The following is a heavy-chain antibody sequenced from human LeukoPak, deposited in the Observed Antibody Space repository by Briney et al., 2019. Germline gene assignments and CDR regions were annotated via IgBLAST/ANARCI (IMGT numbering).Heavy chain of an antibody. CDR1: GFTFSSYG. V-gene: IGHV3-23*01. J-gene: IGHJ4*02. D-gene: IGHD6-19*01. CDR2: ISGSGGST. CDR3: AKPVYSSGWK. Sequence: GRSLRLSCAASGFTFSSYGMSWVRQAPGKGLEWVSAISGSGGSTYYADSVKGRFTISRDNSKNTLYLQMNSLRAEDTAVYYCAKPVYSSGWKWGQGTLVTVSS.